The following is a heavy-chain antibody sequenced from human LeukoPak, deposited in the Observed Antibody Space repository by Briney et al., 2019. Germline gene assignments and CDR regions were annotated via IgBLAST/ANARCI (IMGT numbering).Heavy chain of an antibody. CDR3: ARYLRWLNSPAPPDDF. Sequence: GGSLKLSCAGSGYTFTTYWMAWVRQVPGIRLEGVGVISPCDSDPRHSPSFQGHVSISAEESISTAYLQWSSLKASDAAIYYCARYLRWLNSPAPPDDFWGQGTLVIVSS. D-gene: IGHD5-24*01. CDR1: GYTFTTYW. V-gene: IGHV5-51*01. CDR2: ISPCDSDP. J-gene: IGHJ4*02.